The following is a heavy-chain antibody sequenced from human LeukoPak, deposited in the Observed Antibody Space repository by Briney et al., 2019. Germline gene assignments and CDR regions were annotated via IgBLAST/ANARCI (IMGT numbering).Heavy chain of an antibody. CDR1: GITFSNYG. CDR3: GKGPGYSVYDNLPHH. V-gene: IGHV3-30*18. J-gene: IGHJ5*02. D-gene: IGHD5/OR15-5a*01. Sequence: RSLRLSCAASGITFSNYGMHWARQAPGKGLEWVAVISDDGGNLHYADSVKGRFTISRDNSKNTLILHMNSLRAEDTAVYYCGKGPGYSVYDNLPHHWGQGTLVTVSS. CDR2: ISDDGGNL.